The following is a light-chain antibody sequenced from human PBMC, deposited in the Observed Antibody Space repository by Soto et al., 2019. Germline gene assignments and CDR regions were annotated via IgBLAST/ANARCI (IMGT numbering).Light chain of an antibody. Sequence: DIQMTQSPSSLSASIGDSVTITCQASQGISNSLNWFHHTPGKAPKLLIYDASNLETGVPPRFSGGGSGTEFTFTISSLQPEDIGTYYCQQYGDLPFTFGPGTKVAIK. J-gene: IGKJ3*01. CDR2: DAS. CDR1: QGISNS. CDR3: QQYGDLPFT. V-gene: IGKV1-33*01.